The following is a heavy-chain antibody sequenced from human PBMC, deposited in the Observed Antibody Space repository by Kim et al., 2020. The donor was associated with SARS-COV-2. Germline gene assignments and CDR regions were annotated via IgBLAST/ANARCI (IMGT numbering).Heavy chain of an antibody. D-gene: IGHD6-19*01. Sequence: GESLKISCKGSGYSFTSYWIGWVRQMPGKGLEWMGIIYPGDSDTRYSPSFQGQVTISADKSISTAYLQWSSLKASDTAMYYCARLGHSSGWPRYYGMDVWGQGTTVTVSS. J-gene: IGHJ6*02. CDR2: IYPGDSDT. V-gene: IGHV5-51*01. CDR3: ARLGHSSGWPRYYGMDV. CDR1: GYSFTSYW.